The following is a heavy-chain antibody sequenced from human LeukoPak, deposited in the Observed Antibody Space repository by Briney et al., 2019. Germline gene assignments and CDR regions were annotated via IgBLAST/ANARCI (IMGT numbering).Heavy chain of an antibody. CDR1: GFTFSSYW. CDR3: ARGLCEYCGGDFDAFDI. J-gene: IGHJ3*02. V-gene: IGHV3-30-3*01. D-gene: IGHD2-21*02. Sequence: GGSLRLSCAASGFTFSSYWMNWVRQAPGKGLEWVAVISYDGSNKYYADSVKGRFTISRDNSKNTLYLQMNSLRAEDTAVYYCARGLCEYCGGDFDAFDIWGQGTMVTVSS. CDR2: ISYDGSNK.